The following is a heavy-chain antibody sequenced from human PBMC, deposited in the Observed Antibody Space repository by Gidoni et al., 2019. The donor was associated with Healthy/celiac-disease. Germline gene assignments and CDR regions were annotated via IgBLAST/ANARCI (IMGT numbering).Heavy chain of an antibody. Sequence: QVQLVESGGGVVQHGRSLRLSGAASGFTSRSHGMHWVRQAPGKGLEGVAFLWYDGSNKYYADSVKGRFTISRDNSKNTLYLQMNSLRAEDTAVYYCARDGPDSGSTAYFDYWGQGTLVTVSS. CDR1: GFTSRSHG. D-gene: IGHD1-26*01. J-gene: IGHJ4*02. CDR2: LWYDGSNK. V-gene: IGHV3-33*08. CDR3: ARDGPDSGSTAYFDY.